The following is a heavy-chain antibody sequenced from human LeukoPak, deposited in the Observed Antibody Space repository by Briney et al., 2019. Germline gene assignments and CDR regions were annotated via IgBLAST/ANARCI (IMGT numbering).Heavy chain of an antibody. J-gene: IGHJ4*02. Sequence: PGRSLRLSCAASGFTFDDYAMHWVRQAPGKGLEWVSRINPDGSTTNYADSVKGRFTISRDNAKNTLYLQMNSLRAEDTAVYYCARQFPYNWNDVSFDYWGQGTLVTVSS. V-gene: IGHV3-74*01. CDR3: ARQFPYNWNDVSFDY. D-gene: IGHD1-1*01. CDR1: GFTFDDYA. CDR2: INPDGSTT.